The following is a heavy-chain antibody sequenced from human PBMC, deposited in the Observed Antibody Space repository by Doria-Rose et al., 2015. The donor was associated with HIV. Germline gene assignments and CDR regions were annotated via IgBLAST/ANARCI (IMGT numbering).Heavy chain of an antibody. CDR2: ISSSGTT. Sequence: QAQLQESGPGMVRPSLTLSLTCTVSGDSISSGDSLLSWLSQTPRTGHEWHRFISSSGTTYYYPSLRGRLTISLDASKNQFSLNLNSVTAADTAVYYCARARNYGFPHFFDFWGQGTLVTVSS. CDR3: ARARNYGFPHFFDF. D-gene: IGHD3-10*01. CDR1: GDSISSGDSL. V-gene: IGHV4-30-4*01. J-gene: IGHJ4*02.